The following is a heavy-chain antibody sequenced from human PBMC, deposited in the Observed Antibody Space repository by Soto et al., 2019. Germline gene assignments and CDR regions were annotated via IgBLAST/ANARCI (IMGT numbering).Heavy chain of an antibody. J-gene: IGHJ4*02. CDR3: AIESEDLTSNFDY. Sequence: KTGGSLRLSCAASGFTFTRYSMNWVRQAPGKGLEWVSSISSTTNYIYYGDSMKGRFTISRDNAKNSLYLEMNSLRAEDTAVYYCAIESEDLTSNFDYWGQGTLVTVSS. CDR2: ISSTTNYI. V-gene: IGHV3-21*06. CDR1: GFTFTRYS.